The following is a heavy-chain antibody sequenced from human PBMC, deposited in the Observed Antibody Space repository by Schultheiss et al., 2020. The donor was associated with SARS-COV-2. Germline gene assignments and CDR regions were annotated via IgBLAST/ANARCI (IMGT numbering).Heavy chain of an antibody. CDR3: ARGLNYDFWSGYYTGHWFDP. CDR1: GYTFTGYY. D-gene: IGHD3-3*01. J-gene: IGHJ5*02. Sequence: ASVKVSCKASGYTFTGYYMHWVRQAPGQGLEWMGWINPNSGGTNYAQKLQGRVTMTRNTSISTAYMELSSLRSEDTAVYYCARGLNYDFWSGYYTGHWFDPWGQGTLVTVSS. V-gene: IGHV1-2*02. CDR2: INPNSGGT.